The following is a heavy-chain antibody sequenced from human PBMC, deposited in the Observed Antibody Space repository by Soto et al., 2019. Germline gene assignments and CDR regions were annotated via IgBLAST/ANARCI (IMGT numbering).Heavy chain of an antibody. D-gene: IGHD3-3*01. Sequence: SETLSLTCAVCGGCFSGYDWSWIRQPPGKGLEWIGEINHSGSTNYNPSLKSRVTISVDTSKNQFSLKLSSVTAADTAVYYCARIHDFWSGYLDDYWGQGTRVTV. CDR3: ARIHDFWSGYLDDY. J-gene: IGHJ4*02. CDR2: INHSGST. V-gene: IGHV4-34*01. CDR1: GGCFSGYD.